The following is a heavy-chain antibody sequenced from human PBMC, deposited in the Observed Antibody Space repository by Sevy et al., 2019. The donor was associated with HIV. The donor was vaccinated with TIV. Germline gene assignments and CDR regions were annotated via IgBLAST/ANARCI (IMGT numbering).Heavy chain of an antibody. CDR1: GFTFSDYY. D-gene: IGHD5-12*01. J-gene: IGHJ6*02. V-gene: IGHV3-11*01. CDR2: ISSSGSTI. CDR3: ARDRRDGYKDGMDV. Sequence: GGSLRLSCAASGFTFSDYYMSWIRQAPGKGLEWVSYISSSGSTIYYADSVKGRFTISRDNAKNSLYLQMNSLSAEDTAVYYCARDRRDGYKDGMDVWGQGTTVTVSS.